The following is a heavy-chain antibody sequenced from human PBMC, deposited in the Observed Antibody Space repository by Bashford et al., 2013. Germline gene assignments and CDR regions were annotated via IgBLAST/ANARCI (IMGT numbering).Heavy chain of an antibody. D-gene: IGHD3-3*01. CDR1: GGSFNNYF. CDR3: AREGYYDQMTGYVYDAFDV. CDR2: SITVGAP. J-gene: IGHJ3*01. Sequence: SETLSLTCTASGGSFNNYFWTWLRQAPREGDWSGLAISITVGAPSTTPPSAVESPISADMSKIQFSLQINSVTAADTAVYYCAREGYYDQMTGYVYDAFDVLGAEGQWVTVSS. V-gene: IGHV4-59*12.